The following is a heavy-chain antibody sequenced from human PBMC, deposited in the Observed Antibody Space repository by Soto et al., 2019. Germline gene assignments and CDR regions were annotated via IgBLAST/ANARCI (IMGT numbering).Heavy chain of an antibody. CDR2: IWYDGSNK. CDR3: ARASHGPVRFLEWLSRSSDYGMDV. CDR1: GFTFSSYG. V-gene: IGHV3-33*01. J-gene: IGHJ6*02. Sequence: GGSLRLSCAASGFTFSSYGMHWVRQAPGKGLEWVAVIWYDGSNKYYADSVKGRFTISRDNSKNTLYLQMNSLRAEDTAVYYCARASHGPVRFLEWLSRSSDYGMDVWGQGTTVTVSS. D-gene: IGHD3-3*01.